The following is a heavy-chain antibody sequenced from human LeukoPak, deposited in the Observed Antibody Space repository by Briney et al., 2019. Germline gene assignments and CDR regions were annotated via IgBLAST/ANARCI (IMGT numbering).Heavy chain of an antibody. Sequence: SVKVSCKASGGTFSSYAISWVRQAPGQGLEWMGGIIPIFGTANYAQKFQGRVTITADESTCTAYMELSSLRSEDTAVYYCARGRRITIFGVVHVAFDIWGQGTMVTVSS. CDR3: ARGRRITIFGVVHVAFDI. D-gene: IGHD3-3*01. CDR2: IIPIFGTA. CDR1: GGTFSSYA. J-gene: IGHJ3*02. V-gene: IGHV1-69*13.